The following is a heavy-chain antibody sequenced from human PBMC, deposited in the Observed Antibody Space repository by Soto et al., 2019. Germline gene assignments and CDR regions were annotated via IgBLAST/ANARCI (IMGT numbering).Heavy chain of an antibody. J-gene: IGHJ6*02. V-gene: IGHV3-23*01. CDR1: GFTFSSYA. CDR2: ISGSGGST. CDR3: AKGAYDLSDPYYYYGMDV. D-gene: IGHD3-16*01. Sequence: PGGSLRLSCAASGFTFSSYAMSWVRQAPGKGLEWVSAISGSGGSTYYADSVKGRFTISRDNSKNTLYLQMNSLRAEDTAVYYCAKGAYDLSDPYYYYGMDVWGQGTTVTVSS.